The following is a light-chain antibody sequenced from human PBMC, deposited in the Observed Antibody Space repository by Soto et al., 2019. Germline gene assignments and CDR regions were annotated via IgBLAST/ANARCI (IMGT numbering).Light chain of an antibody. CDR1: QSVGRN. J-gene: IGKJ5*01. Sequence: EIVLTQSPATLSLSPGERGTLSCRASQSVGRNLAWYQHKPGQAPRLLIYDASNRATGIPARFSGSGSGTDFTPTISSLQPEDFATYYCQQTYTTPEITFGQGTRLEIK. CDR2: DAS. V-gene: IGKV3-11*01. CDR3: QQTYTTPEIT.